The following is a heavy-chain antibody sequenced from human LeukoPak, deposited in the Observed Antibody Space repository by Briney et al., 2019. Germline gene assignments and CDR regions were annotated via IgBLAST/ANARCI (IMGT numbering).Heavy chain of an antibody. Sequence: SETLSLTCTVSGGSISSGGYYWLWLRQHPGKGLEWLGYIYYSGSTYYNPSLKSRVTISVDTSKNQFYLKLSSVTAADTAVYYCASGLWFGEFSYWGQGTLVTVSS. CDR2: IYYSGST. D-gene: IGHD3-10*01. CDR3: ASGLWFGEFSY. V-gene: IGHV4-31*03. CDR1: GGSISSGGYY. J-gene: IGHJ4*02.